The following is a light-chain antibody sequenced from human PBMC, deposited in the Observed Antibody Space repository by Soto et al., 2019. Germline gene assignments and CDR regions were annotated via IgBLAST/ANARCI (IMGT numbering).Light chain of an antibody. CDR3: QQSDNSPIT. J-gene: IGKJ5*01. Sequence: PGERGSLSCGASQSISSSFLAWYQQKHGQAPRLLIYGASSRATGIPDRFSGTASETDGTLTISRLEQEDGSVYYCQQSDNSPITFGQGTRLEIK. V-gene: IGKV3-20*01. CDR1: QSISSSF. CDR2: GAS.